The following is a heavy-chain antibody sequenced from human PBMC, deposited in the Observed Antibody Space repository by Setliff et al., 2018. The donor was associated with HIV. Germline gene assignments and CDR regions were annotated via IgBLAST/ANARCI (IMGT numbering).Heavy chain of an antibody. CDR2: INPTSGDT. CDR1: GYTFTGYF. J-gene: IGHJ3*02. V-gene: IGHV1-2*02. D-gene: IGHD3-9*01. Sequence: ASVKVSCKTSGYTFTGYFMHWVRQAPRQGLEWMGWINPTSGDTNYAQKFQGRLTMTRDTSINTAYMELSRLTSDDTDVYYCATLDQDFHGSAFDTFDIWGQGTMVTVSS. CDR3: ATLDQDFHGSAFDTFDI.